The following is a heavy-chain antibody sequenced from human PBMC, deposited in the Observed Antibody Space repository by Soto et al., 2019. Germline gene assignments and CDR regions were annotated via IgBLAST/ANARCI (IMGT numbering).Heavy chain of an antibody. CDR2: INPSGGVT. CDR3: ASDRRHSSGLLDN. CDR1: GYTFTSNY. J-gene: IGHJ4*02. V-gene: IGHV1-46*04. Sequence: QVQLVQSGAEVKMPGASVKLSCKASGYTFTSNYIHWVRQAPGRGLEGMGIINPSGGVTSHNYAQKLQGRVTMTVDKSTTTVYMELSRLRSEDTAVYYCASDRRHSSGLLDNWGQGALVTVSS. D-gene: IGHD3-22*01.